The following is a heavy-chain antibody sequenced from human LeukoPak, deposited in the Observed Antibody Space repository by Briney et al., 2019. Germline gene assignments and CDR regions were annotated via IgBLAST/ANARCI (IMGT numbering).Heavy chain of an antibody. CDR1: GYTSTGYY. CDR2: INPNSGGT. V-gene: IGHV1-2*02. CDR3: ARVSVTITASGMDV. D-gene: IGHD2-21*02. J-gene: IGHJ6*02. Sequence: GASVKVSCKASGYTSTGYYMHWVRQAPGQGLEWMGWINPNSGGTNYAQKFQGRVTMTRDTSISTAYMELSRLRSDDTAVYYCARVSVTITASGMDVWGQGTTVTVSS.